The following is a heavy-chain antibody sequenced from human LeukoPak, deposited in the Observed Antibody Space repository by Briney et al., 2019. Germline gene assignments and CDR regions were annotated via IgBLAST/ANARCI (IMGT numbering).Heavy chain of an antibody. CDR2: MYTSGSI. CDR1: GGSISSYY. Sequence: SESLSLTCTVSGGSISSYYWSWIRQPAGKGLEWISLMYTSGSIPYNPSLKSRVTMSVDTAKNQFSLKLSSVTAADTAVYYCARVAHVVFAFDIWGQGTMVTVSS. CDR3: ARVAHVVFAFDI. V-gene: IGHV4-4*07. D-gene: IGHD2-8*02. J-gene: IGHJ3*02.